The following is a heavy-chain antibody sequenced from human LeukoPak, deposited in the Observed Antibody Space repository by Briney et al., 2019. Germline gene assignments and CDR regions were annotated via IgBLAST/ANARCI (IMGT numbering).Heavy chain of an antibody. CDR2: IDPSGSYT. Sequence: GESLRISCKGSGYSFTSYWISWVRQMPGKGLEWMGRIDPSGSYTNYSPSFQGHVTISADKSISTAYLQWSSLKASDTAMYYCARHSLLWFGELGDAFDIWGQGTMVTVSS. CDR1: GYSFTSYW. D-gene: IGHD3-10*01. V-gene: IGHV5-10-1*01. J-gene: IGHJ3*02. CDR3: ARHSLLWFGELGDAFDI.